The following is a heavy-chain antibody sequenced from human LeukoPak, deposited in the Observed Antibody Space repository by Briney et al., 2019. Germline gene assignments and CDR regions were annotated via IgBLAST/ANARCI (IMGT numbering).Heavy chain of an antibody. CDR3: ARVITIFGAVKDPANWFDP. J-gene: IGHJ5*02. D-gene: IGHD3-3*01. V-gene: IGHV1-18*01. Sequence: ASVKVSCKASGYTFSNYGIIWVRQAPGQGLEWMGWINTYNGNTNYIQKLQGRVTMTRDTSTSTVYMELSSLRSEDTAVYYCARVITIFGAVKDPANWFDPWGQGTLVTVSS. CDR1: GYTFSNYG. CDR2: INTYNGNT.